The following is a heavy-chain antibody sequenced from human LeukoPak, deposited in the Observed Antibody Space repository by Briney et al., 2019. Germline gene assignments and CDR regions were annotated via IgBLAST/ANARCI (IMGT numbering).Heavy chain of an antibody. J-gene: IGHJ4*02. D-gene: IGHD5-18*01. CDR3: ARVETAMVDY. CDR1: GGSISSGGYY. V-gene: IGHV4-31*03. Sequence: SETLSLTCTVSGGSISSGGYYWTWIRQHPGKGLEWMGYIYCSGSTYYNPPLKSRVTISVDTSKNQFSLKRSSVTAADTAVYYCARVETAMVDYWGQGTLVTVSS. CDR2: IYCSGST.